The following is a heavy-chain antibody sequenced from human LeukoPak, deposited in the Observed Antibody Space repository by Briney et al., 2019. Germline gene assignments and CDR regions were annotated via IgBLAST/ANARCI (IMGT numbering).Heavy chain of an antibody. CDR2: IYHSGST. Sequence: SETLSLTCTVSGYSISSGYYWGWIRQPPGKGLEWIGSIYHSGSTYYNPSLKSRVTMSIDTSKNQFSLKLSSVTAADTAVYYCARFHSSSWYRNWFDPWGQGTPVTVSS. J-gene: IGHJ5*02. CDR1: GYSISSGYY. D-gene: IGHD6-13*01. V-gene: IGHV4-38-2*02. CDR3: ARFHSSSWYRNWFDP.